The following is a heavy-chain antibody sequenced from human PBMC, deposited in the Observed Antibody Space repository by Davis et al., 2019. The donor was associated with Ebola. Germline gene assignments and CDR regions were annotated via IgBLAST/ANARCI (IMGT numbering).Heavy chain of an antibody. CDR1: GFTFSSAS. Sequence: GESLKISCAASGFTFSSASMNSVRQAPGKGLEWVGRVYSKSVGGTADYASPVEGRFSISRDDGKDTLHLQMDTLKTDDSGVYYCTTGGGGSHAFDHWGQGTLVTVSS. CDR2: VYSKSVGGTA. V-gene: IGHV3-15*01. D-gene: IGHD2-15*01. J-gene: IGHJ4*02. CDR3: TTGGGGSHAFDH.